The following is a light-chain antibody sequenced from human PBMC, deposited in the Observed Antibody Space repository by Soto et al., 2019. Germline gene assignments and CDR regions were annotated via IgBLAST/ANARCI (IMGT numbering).Light chain of an antibody. CDR3: SSYTSSSTLYV. V-gene: IGLV2-14*01. CDR2: DVT. CDR1: SSDVGGYNY. Sequence: QSALTQPASVSGSPGQSITISFTVTSSDVGGYNYVSWYQQHPGKVPKLMIYDVTSRPSGVSNRFSGSKSGNTASLTISGLQAEDEADYYCSSYTSSSTLYVFGTGTKLTVL. J-gene: IGLJ1*01.